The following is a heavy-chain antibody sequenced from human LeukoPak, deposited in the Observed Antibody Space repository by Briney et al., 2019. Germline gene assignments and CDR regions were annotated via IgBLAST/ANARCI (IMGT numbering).Heavy chain of an antibody. J-gene: IGHJ4*02. V-gene: IGHV4-34*01. CDR1: GGSFSGYY. CDR2: INHSGST. Sequence: SETLSLTXAVYGGSFSGYYWSWIRQPPGKGLEWIGEINHSGSTNYNPSLKSRVTISVDTSKNQFSLKLSSVTAADTAVYYCARHGVVGATYDYWGQGTLVTVSS. CDR3: ARHGVVGATYDY. D-gene: IGHD1-26*01.